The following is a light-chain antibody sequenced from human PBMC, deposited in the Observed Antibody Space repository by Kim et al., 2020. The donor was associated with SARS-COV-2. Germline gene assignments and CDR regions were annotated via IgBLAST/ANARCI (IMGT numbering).Light chain of an antibody. Sequence: GQTARPPSQGASVGSYYARWSQKKLGQAPVLVLYGKNTRPSGIPARFSGSGSGNTASLTTTGAPAEDEADYAYNSRDSSGNSVVFGGGTQLTVL. CDR1: SVGSYY. CDR3: NSRDSSGNSVV. V-gene: IGLV3-19*01. CDR2: GKN. J-gene: IGLJ2*01.